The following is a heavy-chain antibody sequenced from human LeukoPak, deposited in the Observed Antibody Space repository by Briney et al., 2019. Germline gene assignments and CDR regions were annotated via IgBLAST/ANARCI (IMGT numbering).Heavy chain of an antibody. V-gene: IGHV4-34*01. J-gene: IGHJ3*02. D-gene: IGHD2-21*01. Sequence: SETLSLTCAVYGGSFSGYYWSWIRQPPGKGLGWIGEINHSGSTNYNPSLKSRVTISVDTSKNQFSLKLSSVTAADTAVYYCARDLLWGVRAFDIWGQGTMVTVSS. CDR2: INHSGST. CDR3: ARDLLWGVRAFDI. CDR1: GGSFSGYY.